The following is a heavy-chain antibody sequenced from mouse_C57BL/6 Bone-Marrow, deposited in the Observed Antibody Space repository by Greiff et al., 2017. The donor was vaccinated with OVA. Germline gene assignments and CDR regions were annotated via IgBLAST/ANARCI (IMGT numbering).Heavy chain of an antibody. CDR3: ARPITTVGFDY. Sequence: EVHLVESGGDLVKPGGSLKLSCAASGFTFSSYGMSWVRQTPDKRLEWVATINSGGSYTYYPDSVKGRFTISRDNAKNTLYLQMSSLKSEDTAMYYCARPITTVGFDYWGQGTTLTVSS. CDR2: INSGGSYT. D-gene: IGHD1-1*01. J-gene: IGHJ2*01. CDR1: GFTFSSYG. V-gene: IGHV5-6*01.